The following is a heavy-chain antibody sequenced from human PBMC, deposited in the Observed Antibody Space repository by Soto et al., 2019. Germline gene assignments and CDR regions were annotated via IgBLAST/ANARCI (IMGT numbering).Heavy chain of an antibody. CDR2: INTDGSST. Sequence: GGSLRLSCAASGFTFSSYWLHWVRQVPGKGLVWVSRINTDGSSTDYADSVKGRFTISKDNAKNKLYLQMNSLRVDDTAVYYCVRTPAGHSYGLSWGQGTLVTVSS. CDR1: GFTFSSYW. J-gene: IGHJ5*02. V-gene: IGHV3-74*01. D-gene: IGHD5-18*01. CDR3: VRTPAGHSYGLS.